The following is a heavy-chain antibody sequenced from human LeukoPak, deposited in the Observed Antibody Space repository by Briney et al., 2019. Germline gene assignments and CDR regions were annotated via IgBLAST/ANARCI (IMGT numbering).Heavy chain of an antibody. CDR1: GFTFSSYG. V-gene: IGHV3-30*18. J-gene: IGHJ4*02. CDR3: AKDLPQWLADPYFDY. D-gene: IGHD6-19*01. Sequence: GGSLRLFCAASGFTFSSYGMHWVRQAPGKGLEWVAVISYDGSNKYYADSVKGRFTISRDNSKNTLYLQMNSLRAEDTAVYYCAKDLPQWLADPYFDYWGQGTLVTVSS. CDR2: ISYDGSNK.